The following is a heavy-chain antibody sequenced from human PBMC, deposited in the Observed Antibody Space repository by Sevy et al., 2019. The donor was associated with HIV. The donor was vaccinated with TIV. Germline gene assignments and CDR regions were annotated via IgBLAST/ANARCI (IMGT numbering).Heavy chain of an antibody. CDR2: ISAYNGNT. CDR3: AREGPVASTGAYYFGY. Sequence: ASVKVSCKASGYTFTSYGISWVRQAPGQGLEWMGCISAYNGNTNYAQKLQGRVTMITDTSTSTAYMELRSLRSDDTPGYYCAREGPVASTGAYYFGYWGQGTLVTVSS. CDR1: GYTFTSYG. J-gene: IGHJ4*02. V-gene: IGHV1-18*04. D-gene: IGHD6-19*01.